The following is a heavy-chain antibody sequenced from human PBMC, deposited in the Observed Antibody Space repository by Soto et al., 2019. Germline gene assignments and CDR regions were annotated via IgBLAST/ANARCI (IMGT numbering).Heavy chain of an antibody. CDR3: AGDIGRDRQYYLEY. CDR2: MYTSGST. Sequence: ASETLSLTCTVFGGSINSYYWSWIRQPAGKGLEWIGRMYTSGSTNYNPSLKSRVTMSVDTSKNQFSLKLSSVTAADTAVYFCAGDIGRDRQYYLEYWGQGTQVTVSS. V-gene: IGHV4-4*07. J-gene: IGHJ4*02. D-gene: IGHD1-26*01. CDR1: GGSINSYY.